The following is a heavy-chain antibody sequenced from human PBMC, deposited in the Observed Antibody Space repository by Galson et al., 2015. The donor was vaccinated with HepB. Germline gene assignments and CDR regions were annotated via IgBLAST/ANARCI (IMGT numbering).Heavy chain of an antibody. CDR3: ARGNPTSFYYYYMDV. CDR2: ISKNDIST. V-gene: IGHV3-23*05. J-gene: IGHJ6*03. CDR1: GLNLEDHD. Sequence: SLRLSCAASGLNLEDHDLSWVRQAPGRGLQWVSAISKNDISTHYAVPVKGRFTISRQKSKNVVVLQMNRLKVEDTAVYYCARGNPTSFYYYYMDVWGKGTTVTVSS.